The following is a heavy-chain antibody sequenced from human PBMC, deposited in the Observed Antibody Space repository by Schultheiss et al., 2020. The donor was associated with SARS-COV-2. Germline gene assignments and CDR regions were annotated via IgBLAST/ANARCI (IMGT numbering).Heavy chain of an antibody. D-gene: IGHD3-10*01. V-gene: IGHV3-74*01. Sequence: GSLRLSCAASGFTFSSYEMNWVRQAPGKGLEWVSRINSDGSSTSYADSVKGRFTISRDNAKNTLYLQMNSLRAEDTAVYYCARDQVYGSGTAIRYYFDYWGQGTLVTVSS. CDR1: GFTFSSYE. CDR2: INSDGSST. CDR3: ARDQVYGSGTAIRYYFDY. J-gene: IGHJ4*02.